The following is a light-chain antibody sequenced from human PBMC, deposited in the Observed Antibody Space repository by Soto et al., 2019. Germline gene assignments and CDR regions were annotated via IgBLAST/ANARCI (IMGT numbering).Light chain of an antibody. J-gene: IGKJ2*01. V-gene: IGKV4-1*01. CDR3: QQYYAVPYT. Sequence: DIVMTQSPDSLALSLGERATINCKSSQSILYNSNNKNYLAWYQQKPGQPPKLLISWASTRESGVPDRFSGSGSGTDFTITISSLQAEDVAVYYCQQYYAVPYTFGQGTKLEI. CDR2: WAS. CDR1: QSILYNSNNKNY.